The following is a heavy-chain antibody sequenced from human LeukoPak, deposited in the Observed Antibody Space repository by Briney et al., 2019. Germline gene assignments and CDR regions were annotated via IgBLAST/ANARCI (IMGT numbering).Heavy chain of an antibody. D-gene: IGHD3-22*01. V-gene: IGHV1-69*05. CDR3: ARGAHYYDSSGYYPVPEYFQH. Sequence: ASVKVSCKASGGTFSSYAISWVRQAPGQGLEWMGGIIPIFGTANYAQKFQGRVTITTDESTSTAYMELSSLRSEDTAVYYCARGAHYYDSSGYYPVPEYFQHWGQGTLVTLSS. J-gene: IGHJ1*01. CDR1: GGTFSSYA. CDR2: IIPIFGTA.